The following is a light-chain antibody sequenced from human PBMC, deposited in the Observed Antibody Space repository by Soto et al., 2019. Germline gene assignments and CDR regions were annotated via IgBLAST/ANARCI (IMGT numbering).Light chain of an antibody. CDR1: QSISTY. Sequence: DIQMNQSPSSLSASVGDRITITCRASQSISTYLNWYQQKPGKAPKVLNYNVSSLQSGDPPRFSCSEYGTDFTLTISGRQPEDFATYYCQKSYTSHLTFGQRTRMEI. CDR3: QKSYTSHLT. CDR2: NVS. J-gene: IGKJ1*01. V-gene: IGKV1-39*01.